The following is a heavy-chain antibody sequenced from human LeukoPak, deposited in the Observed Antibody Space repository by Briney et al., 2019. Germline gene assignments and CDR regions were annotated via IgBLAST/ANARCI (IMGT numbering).Heavy chain of an antibody. J-gene: IGHJ6*02. D-gene: IGHD2-2*01. CDR3: ARDHCSANSCYEDYYNGLDV. Sequence: ASVKVSCKASGYTFTAYYLQWVRLAPGQGLEWMGWINSKSGGTEYPQRFQGRVTMTRDTSISTAYMELSRLRSDDTAVYYCARDHCSANSCYEDYYNGLDVWGQGTTVTVSS. CDR2: INSKSGGT. CDR1: GYTFTAYY. V-gene: IGHV1-2*02.